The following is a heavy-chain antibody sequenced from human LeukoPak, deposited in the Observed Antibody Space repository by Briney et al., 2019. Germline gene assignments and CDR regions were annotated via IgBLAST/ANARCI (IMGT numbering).Heavy chain of an antibody. J-gene: IGHJ4*02. D-gene: IGHD6-19*01. CDR3: ARVGGSGWYYFDY. Sequence: ASVNVSCKASGYTFTSYAMHWVRQAPGQRLEWMGWINAGNGNTKYSQKFQGRVTITRDTSASTAYMELSSLRSEDTAVYYCARVGGSGWYYFDYWGQGTLVTVSS. CDR1: GYTFTSYA. V-gene: IGHV1-3*01. CDR2: INAGNGNT.